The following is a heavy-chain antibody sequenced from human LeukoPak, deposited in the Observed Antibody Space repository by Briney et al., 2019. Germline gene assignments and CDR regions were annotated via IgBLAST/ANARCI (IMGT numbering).Heavy chain of an antibody. CDR1: GFTFDDYA. Sequence: GRSLRLSCAASGFTFDDYAMHWVRQAPGKGLEWVSGISWNSGSIGYADSVKGRFTISRDNAKNSLYLQMNSLRAEDMALYYCAKDFYSSSSGAVDYWGQGTLVTVSS. V-gene: IGHV3-9*03. D-gene: IGHD6-6*01. CDR3: AKDFYSSSSGAVDY. CDR2: ISWNSGSI. J-gene: IGHJ4*02.